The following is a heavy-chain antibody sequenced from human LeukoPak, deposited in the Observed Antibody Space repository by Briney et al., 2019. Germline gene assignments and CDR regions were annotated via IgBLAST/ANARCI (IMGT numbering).Heavy chain of an antibody. D-gene: IGHD6-19*01. CDR2: INSDGSST. J-gene: IGHJ5*02. CDR3: ARHSGWYGWFDP. V-gene: IGHV3-74*01. CDR1: RFTFSSYG. Sequence: GGSLRLSCAASRFTFSSYGMHWVRQAPGKGLVWVSRINSDGSSTSYADSVKGRFTISRDNAKNTLYLQMNSLRAEDTAVYYCARHSGWYGWFDPWGQGTLVTVSS.